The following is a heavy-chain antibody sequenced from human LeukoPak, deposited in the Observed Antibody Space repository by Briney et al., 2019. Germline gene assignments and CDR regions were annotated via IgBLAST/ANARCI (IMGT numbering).Heavy chain of an antibody. D-gene: IGHD3/OR15-3a*01. CDR3: ARRIVGTGWGRENWLDS. J-gene: IGHJ5*01. V-gene: IGHV4-59*08. Sequence: SESLSLTCTVSGDSISNYLWNWIRQPPGKGLEWIGYTYYNGNTNSNTSLRSRVSMSVDTSKNQFSLKLTSMTAADTAIYYCARRIVGTGWGRENWLDSWGQGTLVTVPS. CDR1: GDSISNYL. CDR2: TYYNGNT.